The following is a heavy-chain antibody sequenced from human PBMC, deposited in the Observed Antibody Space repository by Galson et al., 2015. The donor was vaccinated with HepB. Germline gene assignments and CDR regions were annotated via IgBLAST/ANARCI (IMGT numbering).Heavy chain of an antibody. CDR2: VYPGDSET. Sequence: SGAEVKKPGESLKISCEGAGYSFTNYWIAWVRQMPGKGLEWMGIVYPGDSETRYSPSFQGQVTISADKSITTAYLQWSSLKASDLAMYYCAIGAVIGQRPYYGQAGWGQGTTVLVSS. D-gene: IGHD6-19*01. CDR3: AIGAVIGQRPYYGQAG. V-gene: IGHV5-51*01. J-gene: IGHJ6*02. CDR1: GYSFTNYW.